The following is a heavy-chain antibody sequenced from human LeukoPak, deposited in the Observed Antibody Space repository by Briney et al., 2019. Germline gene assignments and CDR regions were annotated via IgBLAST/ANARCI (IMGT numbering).Heavy chain of an antibody. CDR2: IYYTGTT. J-gene: IGHJ4*02. CDR3: ATSVGTTGTT. Sequence: NASGTLSLTCTVSAGSISSYYWNWLRQSPGKGLEWIGYIYYTGTTKYNPSLTSRVTISIDTSKNQFSLKLSSVTAADTAVYYCATSVGTTGTTWGQGTLVIVSS. D-gene: IGHD1-1*01. CDR1: AGSISSYY. V-gene: IGHV4-59*08.